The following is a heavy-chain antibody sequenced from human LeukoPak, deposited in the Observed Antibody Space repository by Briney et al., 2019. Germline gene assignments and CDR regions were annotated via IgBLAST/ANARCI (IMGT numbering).Heavy chain of an antibody. CDR2: IYHSGST. J-gene: IGHJ3*02. CDR3: ASVSDGDAFDI. D-gene: IGHD5/OR15-5a*01. CDR1: GGSISSGGYY. V-gene: IGHV4-30-2*01. Sequence: SQTLSLTCTVSGGSISSGGYYWSWIRQPPGKGLEWIGYIYHSGSTYYNPSLKSRVTISVDRSKNQFSLKLSSVTAADTAVYYCASVSDGDAFDIWGQGTMVTVSS.